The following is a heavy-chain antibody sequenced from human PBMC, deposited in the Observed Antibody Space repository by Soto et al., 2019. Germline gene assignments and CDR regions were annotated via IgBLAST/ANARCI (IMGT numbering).Heavy chain of an antibody. V-gene: IGHV3-30*03. D-gene: IGHD2-2*01. CDR3: ARGNCISTSCYFDY. Sequence: PGGSLRLSCAASGFTFSSYGMHWVRQAPGKGLEWVAVISYDGSNKYYADSVKGRFTISRDNSKNTLYLQMNSLRAEDTAVYYCARGNCISTSCYFDYWGQGTLVTVSS. CDR1: GFTFSSYG. J-gene: IGHJ4*02. CDR2: ISYDGSNK.